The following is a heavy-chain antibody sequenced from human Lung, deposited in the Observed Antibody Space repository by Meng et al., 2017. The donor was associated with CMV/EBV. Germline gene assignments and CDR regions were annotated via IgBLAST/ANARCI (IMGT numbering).Heavy chain of an antibody. D-gene: IGHD3-3*01. CDR1: GFSLSTSGVG. V-gene: IGHV2-5*01. Sequence: GPTLVXPTQTLTLTCAFSGFSLSTSGVGVAWIRQPPGKALEWLAVIYFNGDKRYSPSLKTRLTIIKDTSKNEVVLTLTNVDPVDTATYYCGHRRDSFDYHGLDVWGQGTXVTVSS. CDR2: IYFNGDK. CDR3: GHRRDSFDYHGLDV. J-gene: IGHJ6*02.